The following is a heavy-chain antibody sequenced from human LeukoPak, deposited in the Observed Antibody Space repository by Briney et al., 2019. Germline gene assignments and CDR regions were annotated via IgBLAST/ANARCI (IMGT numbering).Heavy chain of an antibody. J-gene: IGHJ6*03. D-gene: IGHD6-6*01. V-gene: IGHV1-2*02. CDR1: GYTFTGYY. CDR3: ARNGAIAARPSLSYYYMDV. Sequence: GASVKVSCKASGYTFTGYYVHWVRQAPGQGLEWMGWINPHNGGTNYAQKFQGRVTMTRDTTISTAYMELNRLRSDDTAVYYCARNGAIAARPSLSYYYMDVWGKGTTVTVSS. CDR2: INPHNGGT.